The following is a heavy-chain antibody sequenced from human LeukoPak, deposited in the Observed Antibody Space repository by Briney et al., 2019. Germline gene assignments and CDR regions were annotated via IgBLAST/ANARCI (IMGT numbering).Heavy chain of an antibody. J-gene: IGHJ4*02. CDR2: ISSNGGSA. D-gene: IGHD1-7*01. Sequence: GGSLRLSCSASGFPFNRYAMHWVRQAPGKGLEYVSSISSNGGSAYYADSVKGRFTISRDNSKNTVYLQMSSLRPEDTAVYYCVKGNPATANTKDYLDSWGRGTLVTVSS. CDR1: GFPFNRYA. CDR3: VKGNPATANTKDYLDS. V-gene: IGHV3-64D*09.